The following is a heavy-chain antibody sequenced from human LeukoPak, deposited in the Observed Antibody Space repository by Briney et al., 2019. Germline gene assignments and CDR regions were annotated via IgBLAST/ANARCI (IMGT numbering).Heavy chain of an antibody. CDR1: GGSISSGDYY. CDR2: IYFSGST. CDR3: ARGPNYVWGSYQYFDY. J-gene: IGHJ4*02. V-gene: IGHV4-30-4*01. D-gene: IGHD3-16*02. Sequence: SQTLSLTCTVSGGSISSGDYYWSWIRQPPGKGLEWIGYIYFSGSTYYNPSLKSRVTISVDTSKNQLSLKLSSVTAADTAVYYCARGPNYVWGSYQYFDYWGQGTLVTVSS.